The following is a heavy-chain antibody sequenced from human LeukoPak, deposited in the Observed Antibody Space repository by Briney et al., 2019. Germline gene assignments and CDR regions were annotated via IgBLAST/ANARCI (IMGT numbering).Heavy chain of an antibody. CDR2: TYYGGST. CDR1: GGSLSRGGDY. V-gene: IGHV4-31*03. Sequence: KPSETLSLTCTVSGGSLSRGGDYWTWIRQHPGKGLEWIGNTYYGGSTYYNPSLKSRGTISIDTSKNQFSLKLTSVTAADTAVYYCVVWKGYYTVDYWGQGTLVTVSS. J-gene: IGHJ4*02. D-gene: IGHD3-22*01. CDR3: VVWKGYYTVDY.